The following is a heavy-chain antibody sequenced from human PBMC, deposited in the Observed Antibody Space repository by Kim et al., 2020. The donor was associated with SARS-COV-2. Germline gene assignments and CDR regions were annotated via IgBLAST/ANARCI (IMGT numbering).Heavy chain of an antibody. CDR3: ARVHYDFWSGYYTGVDY. CDR2: MNPNSGNT. V-gene: IGHV1-8*01. D-gene: IGHD3-3*01. J-gene: IGHJ4*02. CDR1: GYTFTSYD. Sequence: ASVKVSCKASGYTFTSYDINWVRQATGQGLEWMGWMNPNSGNTGYAQKFQGRVTMTRNTSISTAYMELSSLRSEDTAVYYCARVHYDFWSGYYTGVDYWGQGTLVTVSS.